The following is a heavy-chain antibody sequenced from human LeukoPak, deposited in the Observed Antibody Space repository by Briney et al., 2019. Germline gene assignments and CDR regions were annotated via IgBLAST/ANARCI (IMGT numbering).Heavy chain of an antibody. Sequence: MPSQTLSLTCAVSGGSISSGGYSWSWIRQPPGKGLEWIGYIYHSGSTYYNPSLKSRVTISVDRSKNQFSLKLSSVTAADTAVYYCARAHSGSYSDVYYFDYWGQGTLVTVSS. CDR2: IYHSGST. J-gene: IGHJ4*02. CDR1: GGSISSGGYS. V-gene: IGHV4-30-2*01. CDR3: ARAHSGSYSDVYYFDY. D-gene: IGHD1-26*01.